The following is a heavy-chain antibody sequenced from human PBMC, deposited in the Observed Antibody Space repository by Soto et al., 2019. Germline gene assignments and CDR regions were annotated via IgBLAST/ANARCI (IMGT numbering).Heavy chain of an antibody. Sequence: SQTLSLTCAVSGDSVSSNSAAWNWIRQSPSRGLEWLGRTYYRSKWYNDYAVSVKSRITINPDTSKNQFSLQLNSVTPEDTAVYYCARDLPRIAAAGPAGWFDPWGQGTPVTVYS. CDR1: GDSVSSNSAA. J-gene: IGHJ5*02. CDR3: ARDLPRIAAAGPAGWFDP. CDR2: TYYRSKWYN. V-gene: IGHV6-1*01. D-gene: IGHD6-13*01.